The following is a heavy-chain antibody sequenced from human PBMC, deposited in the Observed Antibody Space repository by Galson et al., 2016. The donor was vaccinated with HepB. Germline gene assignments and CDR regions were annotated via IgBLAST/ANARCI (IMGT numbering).Heavy chain of an antibody. J-gene: IGHJ4*02. V-gene: IGHV1-69*13. CDR3: ARGECINGVCFSLRGHCEY. D-gene: IGHD2-8*01. CDR2: VVPMLGTS. Sequence: SVKVSCKASGDNFKYYAISWVRQAPGQGLEWMGGVVPMLGTSNYAQKFQDRVTITADESTSTGYMELRSLRSEDPAVYYCARGECINGVCFSLRGHCEYWGQGTLVTVSS. CDR1: GDNFKYYA.